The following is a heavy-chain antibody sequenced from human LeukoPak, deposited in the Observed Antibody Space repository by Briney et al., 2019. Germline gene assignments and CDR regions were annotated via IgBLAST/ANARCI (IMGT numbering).Heavy chain of an antibody. CDR1: GGSISSSNW. V-gene: IGHV4-4*02. D-gene: IGHD5-12*01. Sequence: PLGTLSLTCAVSGGSISSSNWWSWVRQPPGKGLEWIGEIYHSGSTNYNPSLKSRVTISVDKSKNQFSLKLSSVTAADTAAYYCARDRNPYDSMGGFGYWGQGTLVTVSS. CDR2: IYHSGST. J-gene: IGHJ4*02. CDR3: ARDRNPYDSMGGFGY.